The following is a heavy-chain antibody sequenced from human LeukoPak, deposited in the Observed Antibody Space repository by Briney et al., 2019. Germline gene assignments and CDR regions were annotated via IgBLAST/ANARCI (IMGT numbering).Heavy chain of an antibody. J-gene: IGHJ4*02. CDR1: GFTFSSYA. D-gene: IGHD6-19*01. Sequence: GGSLRLSCAASGFTFSSYAMSWVRQAPGKGLEWVSGISGSGDNTYYADSVKGRFTISRDNSKNTLYLQMNSLRAEDTAVYYCAKVHPLVGGWGPFDYWGQGTLVTVSS. CDR2: ISGSGDNT. CDR3: AKVHPLVGGWGPFDY. V-gene: IGHV3-23*01.